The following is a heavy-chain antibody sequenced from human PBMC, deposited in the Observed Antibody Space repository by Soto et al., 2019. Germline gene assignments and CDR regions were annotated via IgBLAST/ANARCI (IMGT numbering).Heavy chain of an antibody. D-gene: IGHD3-3*02. Sequence: XESLRLSCVTSGFTFSRNTMNWVRQAPGKGLEWVTSITSSGSYVYYADSVKGRFSASRDNAKNPLSLQMDSLRPDDTAIYFCVKDEGIEAMDVWGQGTTVTVSS. V-gene: IGHV3-21*01. CDR3: VKDEGIEAMDV. CDR1: GFTFSRNT. J-gene: IGHJ6*02. CDR2: ITSSGSYV.